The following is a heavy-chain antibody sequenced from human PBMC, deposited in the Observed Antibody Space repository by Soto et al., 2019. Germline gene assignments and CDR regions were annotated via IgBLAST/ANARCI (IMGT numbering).Heavy chain of an antibody. CDR3: AKDDPVYSSSSGFDY. CDR2: ISAYIGNT. J-gene: IGHJ4*02. CDR1: GYTFTIYG. Sequence: QVQLVQSGAEVKKPGASVKVSCKASGYTFTIYGISWVRQAPGQGLEWMGWISAYIGNTNYAQKLQGRVTMTTDTSTSTAFMELRSLRSDDTAVYYCAKDDPVYSSSSGFDYWGQGTLVTVSS. D-gene: IGHD6-6*01. V-gene: IGHV1-18*01.